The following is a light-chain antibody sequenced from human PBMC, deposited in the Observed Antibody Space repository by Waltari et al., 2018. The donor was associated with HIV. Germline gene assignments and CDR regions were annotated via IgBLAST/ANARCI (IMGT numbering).Light chain of an antibody. V-gene: IGLV1-44*01. CDR2: SNN. CDR1: SSNIGSYT. CDR3: EAWEDSLNGPIWV. J-gene: IGLJ3*02. Sequence: QSVLTQPPSASGTPGQRVTISCSGSSSNIGSYTVNWYQQIPGTAPKLLIFSNNYRPSGVPDRFSGSKSGTSAALAISGLHSDDEADYFCEAWEDSLNGPIWVFGGGTKLTVL.